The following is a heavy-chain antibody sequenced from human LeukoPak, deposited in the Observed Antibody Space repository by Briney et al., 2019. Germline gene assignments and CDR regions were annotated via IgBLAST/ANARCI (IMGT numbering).Heavy chain of an antibody. D-gene: IGHD6-25*01. CDR1: GGSISSYY. V-gene: IGHV4-59*01. J-gene: IGHJ4*02. CDR2: IYYSGST. Sequence: PSETLSLTCTVSGGSISSYYWSWIRQPPGKGLEWIGYIYYSGSTNYNPSLKSRVTISADTSKNQFSLKLSSVTAADTAVYYCARRKEVDSTGPVNFDYWGQGTLVTVSS. CDR3: ARRKEVDSTGPVNFDY.